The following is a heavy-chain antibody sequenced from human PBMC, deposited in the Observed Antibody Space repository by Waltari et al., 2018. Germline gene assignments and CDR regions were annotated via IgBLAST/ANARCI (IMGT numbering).Heavy chain of an antibody. Sequence: QVQLQESGPGLVKPSETLFPTCTVSGVSISSHSWTRIRQPAGQGLEWVGRIRTRWVTDYSPSLKSRVTMSVDTSKNQFSLRLSSVTAADTAVYYCARNQNGAFDVWGQGTRVTVSS. CDR1: GVSISSHS. J-gene: IGHJ3*01. D-gene: IGHD2-2*01. CDR3: ARNQNGAFDV. CDR2: IRTRWVT. V-gene: IGHV4-4*07.